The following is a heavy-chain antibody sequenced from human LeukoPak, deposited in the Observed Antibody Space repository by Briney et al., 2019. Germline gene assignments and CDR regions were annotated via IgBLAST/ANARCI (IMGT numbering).Heavy chain of an antibody. D-gene: IGHD3-3*01. V-gene: IGHV3-30*02. CDR3: AKAYDFWSGSPPFDY. J-gene: IGHJ4*02. CDR2: IRHDGSNK. Sequence: GGSLRLSCAASGFTFSSYGMHWVRQAPGKGLEWVAFIRHDGSNKYYADSVKGRFTISRDNSKNTLYLQMNSLRAEDTAVYYCAKAYDFWSGSPPFDYWGQGTLVTVSS. CDR1: GFTFSSYG.